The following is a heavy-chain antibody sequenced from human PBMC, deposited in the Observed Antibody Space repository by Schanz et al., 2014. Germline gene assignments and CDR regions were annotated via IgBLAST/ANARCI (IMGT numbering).Heavy chain of an antibody. CDR1: GFSFSDYG. V-gene: IGHV3-30*18. D-gene: IGHD3-22*01. CDR2: ISYHGSER. J-gene: IGHJ4*02. CDR3: PKSYDSSGYSGFDY. Sequence: QVQLVESGGGVVQPGRSLRLSCAGSGFSFSDYGMHWVRQAPGRGLEWVAVISYHGSERYYADSVKGRFTISRDNSKXXXYLQMNSPPTEDTTVYFCPKSYDSSGYSGFDYWGQGTLVTVSS.